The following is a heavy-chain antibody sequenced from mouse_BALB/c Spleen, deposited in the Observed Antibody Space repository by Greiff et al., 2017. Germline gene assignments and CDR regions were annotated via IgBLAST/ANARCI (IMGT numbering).Heavy chain of an antibody. CDR2: ISYDGSN. Sequence: DVKLQESGPGLVKPSQSLSLTCSVTGYSITSGYYWNWIRQFPGNKLEWMGYISYDGSNNYNPSLKNRISITRDTSKNQFFLKLNSVTTEDTATYYCARRGYDYGWFAYWGQGTLVTVSA. V-gene: IGHV3-6*02. CDR3: ARRGYDYGWFAY. D-gene: IGHD2-4*01. CDR1: GYSITSGYY. J-gene: IGHJ3*01.